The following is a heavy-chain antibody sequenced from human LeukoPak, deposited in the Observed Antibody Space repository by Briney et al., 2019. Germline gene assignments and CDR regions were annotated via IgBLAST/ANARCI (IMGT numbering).Heavy chain of an antibody. CDR2: VFDGKTT. J-gene: IGHJ4*02. Sequence: PSETLSLTCAVYGESLNYYYWSWIRQSPEKGLEWIGEVFDGKTTNYNPSLKSRVTISAVTSSNQFPPNLKSVTAADTAVYYCASGAWATRLHSWAQGTLVIVSS. V-gene: IGHV4-34*12. CDR1: GESLNYYY. CDR3: ASGAWATRLHS. D-gene: IGHD5-24*01.